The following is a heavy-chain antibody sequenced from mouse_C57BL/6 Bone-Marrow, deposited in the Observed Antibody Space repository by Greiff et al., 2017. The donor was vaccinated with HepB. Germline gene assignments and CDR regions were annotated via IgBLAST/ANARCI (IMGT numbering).Heavy chain of an antibody. Sequence: EVKVVESGGGLVKPGGSLKLSCEASGFTFSSYAMSWVRQTPEKRLEWVATISDGGSYTYYPDNVKGRFTNSRDNANNHLYLQMSHLKSEDTAMYYCARGYYYGSIRFAYWGQGTLVTVSA. D-gene: IGHD1-1*01. CDR2: ISDGGSYT. V-gene: IGHV5-4*03. J-gene: IGHJ3*01. CDR3: ARGYYYGSIRFAY. CDR1: GFTFSSYA.